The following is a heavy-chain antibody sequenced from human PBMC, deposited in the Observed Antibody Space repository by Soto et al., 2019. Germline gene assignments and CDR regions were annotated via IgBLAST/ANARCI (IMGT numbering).Heavy chain of an antibody. Sequence: PSETLSLTCAVSGGSISSGGYSWSWIRQPPGKGLEWIGYIYHSGSTYYNPSLKSRVTISVDRSKNQFSLKLSSVTATDTAVYYCARGSFMYYYDSSGYLDYWGQGTLVTVSS. V-gene: IGHV4-30-2*01. D-gene: IGHD3-22*01. CDR3: ARGSFMYYYDSSGYLDY. CDR2: IYHSGST. CDR1: GGSISSGGYS. J-gene: IGHJ4*02.